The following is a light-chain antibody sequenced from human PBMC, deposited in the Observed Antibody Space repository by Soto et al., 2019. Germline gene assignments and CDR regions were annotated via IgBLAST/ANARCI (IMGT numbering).Light chain of an antibody. CDR2: EVS. V-gene: IGLV2-23*02. CDR1: SRDVGSYKL. CDR3: YSYSGSSTLV. Sequence: QSTLTQPASVSGSPGQSMTISCPGTSRDVGSYKLVSWYQHHQGKAPKLMIYEVSKRPSGVSNRLSGSKSGNTASLTISALQSEYDADYYCYSYSGSSTLVFGTGTNFTV. J-gene: IGLJ1*01.